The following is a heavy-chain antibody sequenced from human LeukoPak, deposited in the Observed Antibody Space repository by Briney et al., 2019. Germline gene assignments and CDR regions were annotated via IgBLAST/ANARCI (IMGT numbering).Heavy chain of an antibody. V-gene: IGHV3-23*01. CDR1: GFTFSSYA. CDR3: AKRDSSGYYYSIDY. Sequence: GGSLRLSCADSGFTFSSYAMSWVSQAPGKGMEWDSAISGSGGSKYYADSVKGLFTISIYTSQTTLYLQMNSLRAEDTALYYCAKRDSSGYYYSIDYWGQGTLVTVSS. CDR2: ISGSGGSK. J-gene: IGHJ4*02. D-gene: IGHD3-22*01.